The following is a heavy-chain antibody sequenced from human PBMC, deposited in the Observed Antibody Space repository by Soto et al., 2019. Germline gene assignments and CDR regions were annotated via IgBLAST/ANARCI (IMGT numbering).Heavy chain of an antibody. CDR3: GTLDYAGTFHQPYHFTH. V-gene: IGHV4-39*01. Sequence: PSETLSLICNVSGGAIISTHYHWCWVRQPPGKGLEWIGNIFYSGATFYNPSLESRLSISVDTSRNLFSLKLTSVTAADTAVYFCGTLDYAGTFHQPYHFTHWSQGALVTVPS. J-gene: IGHJ4*02. CDR1: GGAIISTHYH. D-gene: IGHD3-16*01. CDR2: IFYSGAT.